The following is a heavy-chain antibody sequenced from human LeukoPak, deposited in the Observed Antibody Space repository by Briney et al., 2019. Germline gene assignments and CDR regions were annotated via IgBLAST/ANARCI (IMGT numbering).Heavy chain of an antibody. D-gene: IGHD2-2*01. CDR1: GFTFSSYW. Sequence: GGSLRLSCAASGFTFSSYWMSWVRQAPGKGLEWVANIKQDGSEKYYVDSVKGRFTISRDNSKNTLYLQMNSLRAEDTAVYYCARDSLIVVVPAFDYWGQGTLVTVSS. V-gene: IGHV3-7*01. CDR2: IKQDGSEK. J-gene: IGHJ4*02. CDR3: ARDSLIVVVPAFDY.